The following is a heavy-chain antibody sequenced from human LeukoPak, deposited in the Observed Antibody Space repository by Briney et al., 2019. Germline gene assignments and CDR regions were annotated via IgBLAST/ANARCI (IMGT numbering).Heavy chain of an antibody. CDR3: ARDGPVLRFLEWLFEN. J-gene: IGHJ4*02. CDR1: GYTFTGCY. V-gene: IGHV1-2*02. D-gene: IGHD3-3*01. CDR2: INPNSGGT. Sequence: ASVKVSCKASGYTFTGCYMHWVRQAPGQGLEWMGWINPNSGGTNYAQKFQGRVTMTRDTSISTAYMELSRLRSDDTAVYYCARDGPVLRFLEWLFENWGQGTLVTVSS.